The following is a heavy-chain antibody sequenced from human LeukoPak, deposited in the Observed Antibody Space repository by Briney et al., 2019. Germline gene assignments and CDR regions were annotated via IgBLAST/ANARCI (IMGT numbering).Heavy chain of an antibody. J-gene: IGHJ4*02. CDR2: IIPIFGTA. Sequence: GASVNVSCKASGGTFSIYAISWVRQAPGQGLEWMGGIIPIFGTANYAQKFQGRVTITADESTSTAYMELSSLRSEDTAVYYCARLRSGYYFDYWGQGTLVTVSS. D-gene: IGHD3-16*01. CDR3: ARLRSGYYFDY. CDR1: GGTFSIYA. V-gene: IGHV1-69*13.